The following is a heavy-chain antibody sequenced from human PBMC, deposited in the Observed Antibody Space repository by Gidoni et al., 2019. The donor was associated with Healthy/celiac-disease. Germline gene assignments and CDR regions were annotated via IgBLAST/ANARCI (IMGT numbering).Heavy chain of an antibody. CDR3: ARDGLYSGSQTIDY. CDR2: ISSSSSYP. V-gene: IGHV3-11*06. Sequence: QVQLVEAGGGLVKPGVSLRPSCAASGLTFSDYYLSWIRQAPGKGLEWVSYISSSSSYPNYSDSVKGRFTISRDNANNSLYLQMNSLRAEDTAVYYCARDGLYSGSQTIDYWGQGTLVTVSS. J-gene: IGHJ4*02. D-gene: IGHD1-26*01. CDR1: GLTFSDYY.